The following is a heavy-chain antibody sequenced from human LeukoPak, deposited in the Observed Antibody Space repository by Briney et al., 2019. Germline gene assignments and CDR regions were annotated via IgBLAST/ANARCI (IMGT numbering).Heavy chain of an antibody. V-gene: IGHV3-74*01. D-gene: IGHD2-21*02. J-gene: IGHJ4*02. CDR2: INSYGSST. CDR3: TSTLHSYCGGDCLGY. CDR1: EFTFSSYW. Sequence: PGGSLRLSCAASEFTFSSYWMSWVRQAPGKGLVWVSRINSYGSSTSYADSVKGRFTISRDNAKNTLYLQMNSLRAEDTAVYYCTSTLHSYCGGDCLGYWGQGTLVTVSS.